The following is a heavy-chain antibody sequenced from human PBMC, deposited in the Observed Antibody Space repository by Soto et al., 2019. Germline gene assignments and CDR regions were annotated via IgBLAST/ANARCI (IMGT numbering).Heavy chain of an antibody. D-gene: IGHD5-12*01. CDR2: INPSGGST. J-gene: IGHJ4*02. Sequence: ASVKVSCKASGYTFTSYYMHWVRQAPGQGLEWMGIINPSGGSTSYAQKFQGRVTMTRDTSTSTVYMELSSLRSEDTAVDYCAREGIVAIERNYYFDYWGQGTLVTVSS. CDR3: AREGIVAIERNYYFDY. CDR1: GYTFTSYY. V-gene: IGHV1-46*01.